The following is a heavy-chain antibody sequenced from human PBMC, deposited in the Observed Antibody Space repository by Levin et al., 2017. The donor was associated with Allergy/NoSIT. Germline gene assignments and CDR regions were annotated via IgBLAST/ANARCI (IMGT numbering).Heavy chain of an antibody. CDR3: ASSMVRGPSPSFDY. CDR2: INPNSGGT. V-gene: IGHV1-2*02. CDR1: GYTFTGYY. Sequence: GASVKVSCKASGYTFTGYYMHWVRQAPGQGLEWMGWINPNSGGTNYAQKFQGRVTMTRDTSISTAYMELSRLRSDDTAVYYCASSMVRGPSPSFDYWGQGTLVTVSS. J-gene: IGHJ4*02. D-gene: IGHD3-10*01.